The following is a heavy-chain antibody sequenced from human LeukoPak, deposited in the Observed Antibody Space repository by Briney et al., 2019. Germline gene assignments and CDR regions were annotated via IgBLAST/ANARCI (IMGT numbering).Heavy chain of an antibody. D-gene: IGHD6-13*01. CDR2: IGGSGGSI. CDR3: ARGGYSSSWYHFDY. V-gene: IGHV3-23*01. CDR1: GFTFSSYA. J-gene: IGHJ4*02. Sequence: GGSLRLSCAASGFTFSSYAMSWVRQAPGKGLEWVSAIGGSGGSIYYADSVEGRSTISRDNSKNTLFLQMNSLRAEDTAVYYCARGGYSSSWYHFDYWGQGTLVTVSS.